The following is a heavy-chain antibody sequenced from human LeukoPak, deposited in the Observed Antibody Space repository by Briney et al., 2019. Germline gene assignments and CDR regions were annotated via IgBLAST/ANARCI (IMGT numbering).Heavy chain of an antibody. V-gene: IGHV3-48*03. Sequence: GESLRLSCAASGFAFSDYEMNWVRQAPGKGLEWVSNIGSSGRTIFYADSVKGRFSISRDNGKNSLYLQMNSLRVEDTAIYYCASRRDYWGQGTLVTVSS. CDR2: IGSSGRTI. CDR1: GFAFSDYE. CDR3: ASRRDY. J-gene: IGHJ4*02.